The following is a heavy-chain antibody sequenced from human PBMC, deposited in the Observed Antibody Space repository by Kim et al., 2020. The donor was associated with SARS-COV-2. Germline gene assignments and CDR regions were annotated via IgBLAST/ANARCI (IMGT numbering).Heavy chain of an antibody. CDR3: AKAGSSSLDYFDY. J-gene: IGHJ4*02. D-gene: IGHD6-13*01. Sequence: YEDTVKSRFTLSRDTSKNTLYLQMSSLRAEDTAVYYCAKAGSSSLDYFDYWGQGTLVTVSS. V-gene: IGHV3-33*06.